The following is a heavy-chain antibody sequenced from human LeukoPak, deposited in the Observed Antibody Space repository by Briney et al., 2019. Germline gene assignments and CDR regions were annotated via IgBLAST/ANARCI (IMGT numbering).Heavy chain of an antibody. CDR3: ARGGQQLAYFGY. V-gene: IGHV4-4*07. D-gene: IGHD6-13*01. J-gene: IGHJ4*02. CDR2: IYTSGST. Sequence: SETLSLTCTVSGGSMSNYYWSWIRQPAGKGLEWIGRIYTSGSTDHNPSLKSRVTMSVDTSKNQFSLKLSSVTAADTAVYYCARGGQQLAYFGYWGQGTLVTVSS. CDR1: GGSMSNYY.